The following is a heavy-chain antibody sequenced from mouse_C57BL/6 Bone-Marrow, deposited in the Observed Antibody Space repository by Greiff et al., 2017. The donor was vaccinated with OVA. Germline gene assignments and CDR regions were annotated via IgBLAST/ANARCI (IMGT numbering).Heavy chain of an antibody. Sequence: QVQLKQSGAELARPGASVKMSCKASGYTFTSYTMHWVKQRPGQGLEWIGYINPSSGYTKYNQKFKDKATLTADKSSSTAYMQLSSLTSEDSSVYYCARFSTGTDYFDYWGQGTTLTVSS. CDR3: ARFSTGTDYFDY. J-gene: IGHJ2*01. CDR1: GYTFTSYT. V-gene: IGHV1-4*01. CDR2: INPSSGYT. D-gene: IGHD4-1*02.